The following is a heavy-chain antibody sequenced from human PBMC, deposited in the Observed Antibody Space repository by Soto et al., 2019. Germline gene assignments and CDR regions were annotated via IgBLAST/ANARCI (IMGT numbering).Heavy chain of an antibody. V-gene: IGHV4-59*01. J-gene: IGHJ6*03. CDR1: GGSISSYY. D-gene: IGHD3-3*01. CDR2: IYYSGST. Sequence: SETLSLTCTVSGGSISSYYWSWVRQPPGKGLEWIGHIYYSGSTNYNPSLKSRVTISVDTSKNQFSLKLSSVTAADTAVYYCARVAALRFLEWSDYSYYFYMDVWGKGTTVTVSS. CDR3: ARVAALRFLEWSDYSYYFYMDV.